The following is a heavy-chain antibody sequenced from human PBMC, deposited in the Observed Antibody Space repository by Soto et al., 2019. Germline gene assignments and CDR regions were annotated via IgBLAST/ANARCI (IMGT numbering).Heavy chain of an antibody. D-gene: IGHD3-10*01. CDR1: GFTFSNAW. Sequence: GGSLRLSCAASGFTFSNAWMNWVRQAPGKGLEWVGRIKSKTDGGTTDYAAPVKGRFTISGDDSKNTLYLQMNSLKTEDTAVYYCTTDFFIWAFGELPASYYGMDVWGQGTTVTVSS. CDR2: IKSKTDGGTT. J-gene: IGHJ6*02. V-gene: IGHV3-15*07. CDR3: TTDFFIWAFGELPASYYGMDV.